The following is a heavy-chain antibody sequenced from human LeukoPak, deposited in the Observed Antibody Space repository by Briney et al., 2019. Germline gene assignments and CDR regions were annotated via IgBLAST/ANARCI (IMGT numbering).Heavy chain of an antibody. J-gene: IGHJ5*02. CDR1: GFTFRDYG. Sequence: GRSLRLSCVGSGFTFRDYGMHWVRQAPGKGLEWVAKINQDGSDKYYVDSVKGRFTISRDNAKNSLYLQMNSLRAEDTAVYYCASFLSSGYYQTWYDPWGQGTLVTVSS. V-gene: IGHV3-7*01. CDR2: INQDGSDK. D-gene: IGHD3-22*01. CDR3: ASFLSSGYYQTWYDP.